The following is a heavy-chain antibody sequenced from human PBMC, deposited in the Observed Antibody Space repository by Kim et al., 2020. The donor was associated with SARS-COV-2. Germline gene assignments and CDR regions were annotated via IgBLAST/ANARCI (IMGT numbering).Heavy chain of an antibody. CDR3: AKDLIRWNYYYGMDV. J-gene: IGHJ6*02. Sequence: GGSLRLSCAASGFTFDNYGMHWVRQTPGKGLEWVSLITANGGSTYYAESVKGRFTISRDNSRNSLYLQMNSLRSEDTAFYYCAKDLIRWNYYYGMDVWGQGTTVTVSS. V-gene: IGHV3-43*02. CDR1: GFTFDNYG. CDR2: ITANGGST. D-gene: IGHD3-10*01.